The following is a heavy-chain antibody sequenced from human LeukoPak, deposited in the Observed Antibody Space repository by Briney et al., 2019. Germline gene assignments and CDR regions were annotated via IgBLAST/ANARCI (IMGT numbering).Heavy chain of an antibody. CDR3: AKEDNSGGSCFYDY. V-gene: IGHV3-23*01. D-gene: IGHD2-15*01. CDR2: ISGGGRST. CDR1: GFTFSNYA. Sequence: GGSLRLSCAASGFTFSNYATSWVRQAPGKGLEWVSTISGGGRSTYYADSVKGRFTISRDNSKNTLYLQMNSLRAEDTAVYYCAKEDNSGGSCFYDYWGQGTLVTVSS. J-gene: IGHJ4*02.